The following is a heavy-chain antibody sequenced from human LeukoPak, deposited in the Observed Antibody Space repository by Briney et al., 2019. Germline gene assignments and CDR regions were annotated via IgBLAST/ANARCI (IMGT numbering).Heavy chain of an antibody. CDR2: IYYSGTT. D-gene: IGHD6-13*01. J-gene: IGHJ6*02. CDR3: ARHSSSLGYGMDA. Sequence: SQTLSLTCSVSGGSFSSGGNYWSWIRQHPVKGLEWMGYIYYSGTTYYNPSLKSRITISVDTSKDQFSLNLSSVTAADTAVYYCARHSSSLGYGMDAWGQGTTVTVSS. CDR1: GGSFSSGGNY. V-gene: IGHV4-31*03.